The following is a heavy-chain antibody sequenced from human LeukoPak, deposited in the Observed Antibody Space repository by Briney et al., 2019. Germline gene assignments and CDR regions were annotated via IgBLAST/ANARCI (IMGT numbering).Heavy chain of an antibody. J-gene: IGHJ3*02. CDR2: IIPIFGTA. V-gene: IGHV1-69*05. CDR3: ARDLAPYSGSLHAFDI. CDR1: GGTFSSYA. D-gene: IGHD1-26*01. Sequence: ASVKVSCKASGGTFSSYAISWVRQAPGQGLEWMGRIIPIFGTANCAQKFQGRVTITTDESTSTAYMELSSLRSEDTAVYYCARDLAPYSGSLHAFDIWGQGTMVTVSS.